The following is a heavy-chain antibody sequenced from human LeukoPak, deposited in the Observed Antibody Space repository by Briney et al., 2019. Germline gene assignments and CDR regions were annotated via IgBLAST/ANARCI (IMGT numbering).Heavy chain of an antibody. CDR3: ARDGGLEGYAPFDY. V-gene: IGHV4-61*08. CDR2: IYYSGST. CDR1: GASISSGGDY. D-gene: IGHD3-16*01. Sequence: SETLSLTCTVSGASISSGGDYWSWIRQPPGKGLEWIGYIYYSGSTNYNPSLKSRVTISVDTSKNQFSLKLSSVTAADTAVYYCARDGGLEGYAPFDYWGQGTLVTVSS. J-gene: IGHJ4*02.